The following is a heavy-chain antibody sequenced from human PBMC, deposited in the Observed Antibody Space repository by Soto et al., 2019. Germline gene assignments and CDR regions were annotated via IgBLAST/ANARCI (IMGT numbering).Heavy chain of an antibody. CDR1: GGSISSYY. Sequence: PSETLSLTCTVSGGSISSYYWSWIRQPPGKGLEWIGYIYYSGSTNYNPSLKSRVTISVDTSKSQFSLKLSSVTAADTAVYYCARQRRSGTIFGVVIIPDAFDIWGQGTMVTVSS. J-gene: IGHJ3*02. CDR3: ARQRRSGTIFGVVIIPDAFDI. CDR2: IYYSGST. V-gene: IGHV4-59*08. D-gene: IGHD3-3*01.